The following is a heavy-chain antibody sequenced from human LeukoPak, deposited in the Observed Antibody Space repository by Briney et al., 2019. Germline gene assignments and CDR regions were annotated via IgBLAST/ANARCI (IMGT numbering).Heavy chain of an antibody. CDR3: AKTGAQAPSLIPFDY. D-gene: IGHD7-27*01. J-gene: IGHJ4*02. Sequence: SETLSLTCTVSGGSISSYYWSWIRQPPGKGLEWIGYIYYSGSTNYNPSLKSRVTISVDTSKNQFSLKLSSVTAADTALYYCAKTGAQAPSLIPFDYWGQGTLVSVSS. CDR2: IYYSGST. V-gene: IGHV4-59*01. CDR1: GGSISSYY.